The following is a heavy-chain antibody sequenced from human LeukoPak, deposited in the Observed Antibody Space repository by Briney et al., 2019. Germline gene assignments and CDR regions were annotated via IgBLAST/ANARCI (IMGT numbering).Heavy chain of an antibody. D-gene: IGHD1-7*01. CDR3: VRDTPLGTGTKAFYLAY. CDR2: IIPTFGTA. V-gene: IGHV1-69*05. CDR1: GGTFTNYA. Sequence: ASVKVSCKASGGTFTNYAVSWVRQAPGQGLEWMGRIIPTFGTANYAQKFQGRVTFTTDESTTTAYMELYSLRSEDTAVYYCVRDTPLGTGTKAFYLAYWGQGTLATVSS. J-gene: IGHJ4*02.